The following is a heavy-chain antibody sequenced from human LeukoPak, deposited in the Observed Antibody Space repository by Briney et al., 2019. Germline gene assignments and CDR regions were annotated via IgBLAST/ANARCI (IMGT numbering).Heavy chain of an antibody. CDR3: ARGTIIVVVVAATPEYTGFDY. V-gene: IGHV4-34*01. CDR1: GGSFSGYY. Sequence: SETLSLTCAVYGGSFSGYYWSWIRQPPGKGLEWIGEINHSGSTNYNPSLKSRVTISVDTSKNQFSLKLSSVTAADTAVYYCARGTIIVVVVAATPEYTGFDYWGQGTLVTVSS. D-gene: IGHD2-15*01. J-gene: IGHJ4*02. CDR2: INHSGST.